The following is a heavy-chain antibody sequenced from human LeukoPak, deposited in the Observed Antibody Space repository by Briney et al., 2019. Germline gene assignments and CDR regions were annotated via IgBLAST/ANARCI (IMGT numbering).Heavy chain of an antibody. Sequence: GGSLRLSCAASGFTFSSYGMHWVRQAPGKGLEWVAVISYDGSNKYYADSVKGRFTISRDNSKNTLYLQMNSLRAEDTAVYYCAKDSPRDEATVTTSYGMDVWGQGTTVTVSS. J-gene: IGHJ6*02. D-gene: IGHD4-17*01. CDR2: ISYDGSNK. CDR3: AKDSPRDEATVTTSYGMDV. CDR1: GFTFSSYG. V-gene: IGHV3-30*18.